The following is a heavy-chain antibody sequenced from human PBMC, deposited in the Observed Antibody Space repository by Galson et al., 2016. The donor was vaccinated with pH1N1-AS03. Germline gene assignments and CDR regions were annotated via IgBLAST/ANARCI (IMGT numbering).Heavy chain of an antibody. CDR3: VRQSSGSFRY. V-gene: IGHV3-48*03. CDR2: ISSSGDTE. CDR1: GFPFSGYE. J-gene: IGHJ4*02. Sequence: SLRLSCAASGFPFSGYEMNWVRQAPGKGLEWIAYISSSGDTENYAHSVKGRFSITRDNAKNSLYLQMSALRPEDTAVYYCVRQSSGSFRYWGPGTLVTVSS. D-gene: IGHD1-26*01.